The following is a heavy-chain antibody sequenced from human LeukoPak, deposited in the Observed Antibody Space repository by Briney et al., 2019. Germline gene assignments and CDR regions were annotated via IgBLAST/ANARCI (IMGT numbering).Heavy chain of an antibody. J-gene: IGHJ6*03. CDR2: IWYDGSNK. Sequence: PGGSLRLSCAASGFTFSSYGMHWVRQAPGKGLEWVAVIWYDGSNKYYADSVKGRFTTSRDNSKNTLYLQMNSLRAEDTAVYYCAKDRALDYYYYMDVWGKGTTVTVSS. CDR3: AKDRALDYYYYMDV. CDR1: GFTFSSYG. V-gene: IGHV3-33*06.